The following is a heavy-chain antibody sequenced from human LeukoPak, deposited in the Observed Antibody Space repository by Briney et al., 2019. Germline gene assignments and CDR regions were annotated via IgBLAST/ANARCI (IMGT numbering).Heavy chain of an antibody. CDR1: GDSVSSNSAA. D-gene: IGHD6-25*01. CDR3: VRVVSSGNRDGPGYYIDY. Sequence: SQTLSLTCAISGDSVSSNSAAWNWIRQSPSRGLEWLGRTYYRSKWYNDYAVSVKSRISINPDTSKNQVSLQLNSVTPEDTAVYYCVRVVSSGNRDGPGYYIDYWGQGTLVTVSS. V-gene: IGHV6-1*01. CDR2: TYYRSKWYN. J-gene: IGHJ4*02.